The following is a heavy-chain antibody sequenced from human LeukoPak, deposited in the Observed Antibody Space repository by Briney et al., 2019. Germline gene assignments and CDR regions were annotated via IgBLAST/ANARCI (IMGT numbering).Heavy chain of an antibody. D-gene: IGHD3-10*01. CDR1: GGTFLNYA. Sequence: SVKVSCKTSGGTFLNYAISWVRQAPGQGLEWMGRIIPILGIANYAQKFQARVTLTADKSTSTAYMELSSLRSDDTAVYYCARASQDYYGSGSYYRGGDASDIWGQGTMVTVSS. CDR3: ARASQDYYGSGSYYRGGDASDI. CDR2: IIPILGIA. J-gene: IGHJ3*02. V-gene: IGHV1-69*04.